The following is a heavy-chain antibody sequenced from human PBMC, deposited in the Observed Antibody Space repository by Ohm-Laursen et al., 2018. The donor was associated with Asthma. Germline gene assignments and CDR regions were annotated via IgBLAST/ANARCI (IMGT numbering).Heavy chain of an antibody. CDR2: ISWNSGSI. CDR3: AKDLESESDILTGYYYYYGMDV. Sequence: SLRLSCAASGFTFDDYAMHWVRQAPGKGLEWVSGISWNSGSIVYADSVKGRFTISRDNAKNSLYLQMNSLRAEDTAVYYCAKDLESESDILTGYYYYYGMDVWGQGTTVTVSS. D-gene: IGHD3-9*01. V-gene: IGHV3-9*01. CDR1: GFTFDDYA. J-gene: IGHJ6*02.